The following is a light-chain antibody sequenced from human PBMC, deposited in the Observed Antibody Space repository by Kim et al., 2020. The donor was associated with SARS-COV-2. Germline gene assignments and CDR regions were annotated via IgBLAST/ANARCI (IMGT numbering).Light chain of an antibody. CDR1: SLRSYY. J-gene: IGLJ1*01. CDR2: CSN. CDR3: FSLDSTRQRWV. Sequence: SSELTQDPAVSVALGQTVKITCQGDSLRSYYASWYQQKPGQAPILVLYCSNNRPSGIPYPFSGSSSVTTASLTLTRAPAESAAVFYFFSLDSTRQRWVFG. V-gene: IGLV3-19*01.